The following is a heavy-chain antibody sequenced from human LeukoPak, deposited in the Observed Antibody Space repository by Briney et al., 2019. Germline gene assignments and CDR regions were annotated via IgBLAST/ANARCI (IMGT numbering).Heavy chain of an antibody. V-gene: IGHV4-59*01. J-gene: IGHJ6*02. CDR2: IYYTGST. Sequence: SETLSLTCTVSGGSISSYHWSWIRQPPGKGLEWIGHIYYTGSTNYNPSLKSRVTISLDTSKNQFSLKLSSVTAADTAVYYCTRSLGVVIHGGMDVWGQGTTVAVSS. CDR1: GGSISSYH. CDR3: TRSLGVVIHGGMDV. D-gene: IGHD3-3*01.